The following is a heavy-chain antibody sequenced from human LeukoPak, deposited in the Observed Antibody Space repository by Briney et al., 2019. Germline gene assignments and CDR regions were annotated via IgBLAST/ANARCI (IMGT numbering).Heavy chain of an antibody. D-gene: IGHD1-26*01. CDR2: FDPEDGET. Sequence: ASVKVSCTVSGYTLTELSMHWVRQAPGKGLEWMGGFDPEDGETIYAQKFQGRVTMTEHTSTDTAYMELRSLRSDDTAVYYCARDMKRSRARWENLGFDPWGQGTLVTVSS. CDR1: GYTLTELS. J-gene: IGHJ5*02. V-gene: IGHV1-24*01. CDR3: ARDMKRSRARWENLGFDP.